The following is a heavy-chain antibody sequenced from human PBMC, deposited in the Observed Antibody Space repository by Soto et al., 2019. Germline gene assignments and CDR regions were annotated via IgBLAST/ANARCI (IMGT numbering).Heavy chain of an antibody. V-gene: IGHV3-30*18. CDR1: GFTFSSYG. D-gene: IGHD6-13*01. J-gene: IGHJ4*02. CDR2: ISYDGSNK. Sequence: QVQLVESGGGVVQPGRSLRLSCAASGFTFSSYGMHWVRQAPGKGLEWVAVISYDGSNKYYADSVKGRFTISRDNSKNTLYLKMNSLRAEDTAVYYCAKDQGSSSWYRGFDYWGQGTLVTVSS. CDR3: AKDQGSSSWYRGFDY.